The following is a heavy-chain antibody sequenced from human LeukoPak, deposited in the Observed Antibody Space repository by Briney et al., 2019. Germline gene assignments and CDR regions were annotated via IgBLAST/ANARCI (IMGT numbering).Heavy chain of an antibody. Sequence: KASETLSLTCSVSGASISSRYWSWVRQPARKGLEWIGRVYTRGTTQYNPSLKSRVIMSIDASRNQFSLRLNSVTAADTAVYYCARAKGRDVVATRERYFDLWGRGILVTVS. CDR3: ARAKGRDVVATRERYFDL. V-gene: IGHV4-4*07. D-gene: IGHD2-21*02. J-gene: IGHJ2*01. CDR1: GASISSRY. CDR2: VYTRGTT.